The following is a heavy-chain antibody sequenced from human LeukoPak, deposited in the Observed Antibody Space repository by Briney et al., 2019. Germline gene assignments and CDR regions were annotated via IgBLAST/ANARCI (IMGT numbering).Heavy chain of an antibody. CDR2: INPNSGGT. CDR1: GYAFTGYY. D-gene: IGHD3-22*01. V-gene: IGHV1-2*02. CDR3: ATYYDSGGYHYYYYYGMDV. Sequence: ASVTVSCTASGYAFTGYYMHWVRQAPGQGLEWMGWINPNSGGTNYAQKFQGRVTLTRDTSISTAYMELSRLRSDDTAVYYCATYYDSGGYHYYYYYGMDVWGQGTTVTVSS. J-gene: IGHJ6*02.